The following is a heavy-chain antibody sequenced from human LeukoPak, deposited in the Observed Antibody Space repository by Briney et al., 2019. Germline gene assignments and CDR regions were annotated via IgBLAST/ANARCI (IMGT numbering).Heavy chain of an antibody. J-gene: IGHJ4*02. D-gene: IGHD6-13*01. Sequence: GGSLRLSCAASGFTFSSYGMHWVRQAPGKGLEWVAFIRYDGSNKYYADSVKGRFTISRDNAANSLYLQMDSLRAEDTAVYYCARSVVGAGGPLDYWGQGTLVAVSS. V-gene: IGHV3-30*02. CDR1: GFTFSSYG. CDR2: IRYDGSNK. CDR3: ARSVVGAGGPLDY.